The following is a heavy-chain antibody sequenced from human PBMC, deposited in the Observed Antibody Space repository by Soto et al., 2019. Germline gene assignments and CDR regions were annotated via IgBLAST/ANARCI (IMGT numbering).Heavy chain of an antibody. V-gene: IGHV3-23*01. CDR1: GFTFSSHA. D-gene: IGHD2-8*01. CDR3: AKEIFAAAYAATSAFDL. CDR2: VDGSGADT. J-gene: IGHJ4*02. Sequence: GGSLRLSCAASGFTFSSHAMGWLRQAPGTEPEWVAFVDGSGADTSYADSVKGRFTISRDNSENSLYLRMNSLRAEDSGRYFCAKEIFAAAYAATSAFDLWGQGTLVTVS.